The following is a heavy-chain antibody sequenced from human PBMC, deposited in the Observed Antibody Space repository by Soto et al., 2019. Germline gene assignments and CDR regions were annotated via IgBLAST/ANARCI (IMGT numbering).Heavy chain of an antibody. CDR2: INPNSGGT. CDR1: GYTFTGYY. CDR3: AREPVYYDSSGYYPNYFDY. V-gene: IGHV1-2*04. D-gene: IGHD3-22*01. J-gene: IGHJ4*02. Sequence: EASVKVSCKASGYTFTGYYMHWVRQAPGQGLEWMGWINPNSGGTNYAQKFQGWVTMTRDTSISTAYMELSRLRSDDTAVYYCAREPVYYDSSGYYPNYFDYWGQGTLVTVSS.